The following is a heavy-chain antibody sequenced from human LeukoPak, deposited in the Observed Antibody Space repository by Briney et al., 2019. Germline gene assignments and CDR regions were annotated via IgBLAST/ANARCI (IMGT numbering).Heavy chain of an antibody. Sequence: SQTLSLTCTVSGGSISSGGYYWSWIRQPPGKGLEWIGYIYYSGSTNYNPSLKSRVTISVDTSKNQFSLKLSSVTAADTAVYYCARVPYGDYTEYYYYGMDVWGQGTTVTVSS. CDR2: IYYSGST. CDR3: ARVPYGDYTEYYYYGMDV. CDR1: GGSISSGGYY. D-gene: IGHD4-17*01. V-gene: IGHV4-61*08. J-gene: IGHJ6*02.